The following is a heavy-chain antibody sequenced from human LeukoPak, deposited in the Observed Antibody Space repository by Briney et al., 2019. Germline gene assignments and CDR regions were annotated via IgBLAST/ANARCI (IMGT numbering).Heavy chain of an antibody. CDR1: GFXFSNYA. V-gene: IGHV3-23*01. CDR3: RYFLPHFDY. J-gene: IGHJ4*02. D-gene: IGHD2/OR15-2a*01. Sequence: GGSLRLSCAATGFXFSNYAMTWVRQAPGKGLEWVSAISASGGSTYYADSVKGRFTISRDNPKNALYLQMNSLRAEDTAVYYCRYFLPHFDYWGQGTLVTVSS. CDR2: ISASGGST.